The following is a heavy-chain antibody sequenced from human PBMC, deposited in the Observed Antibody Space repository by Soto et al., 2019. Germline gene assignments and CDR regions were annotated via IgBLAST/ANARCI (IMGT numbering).Heavy chain of an antibody. CDR2: IYPGDSDT. D-gene: IGHD1-1*01. CDR3: ARSLQEPREFAYYGKEV. J-gene: IGHJ6*02. Sequence: PGESLKSCFEGSGYSFTSYWIAWVRQIPGKVLELMGIIYPGDSDTRYSRSFQGQVTISADKSISTAYLQWSSLKASGTAMYYFARSLQEPREFAYYGKEVWGQGTTVNVSS. CDR1: GYSFTSYW. V-gene: IGHV5-51*01.